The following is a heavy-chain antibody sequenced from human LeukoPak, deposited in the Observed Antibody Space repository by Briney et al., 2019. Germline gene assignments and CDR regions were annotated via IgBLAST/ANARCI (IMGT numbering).Heavy chain of an antibody. CDR2: ISGSGGST. D-gene: IGHD6-19*01. J-gene: IGHJ4*02. CDR1: GFTFSSYA. V-gene: IGHV3-23*01. CDR3: AKYDGQWPVLTNFDY. Sequence: GGSLRLSCAASGFTFSSYAMSWVRQAPGKGLEWVSAISGSGGSTYYADSVKGRFTISRDNSKNTLYLQMNSLRAEDTAVYYCAKYDGQWPVLTNFDYWGQGTLVTVSS.